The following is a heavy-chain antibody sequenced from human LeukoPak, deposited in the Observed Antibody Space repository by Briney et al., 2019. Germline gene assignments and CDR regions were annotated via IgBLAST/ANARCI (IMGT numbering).Heavy chain of an antibody. D-gene: IGHD6-19*01. V-gene: IGHV1-18*01. CDR2: ISAYNDNT. Sequence: VKVSCKASGYAFTSYGISWVRQAPGQGLEWMGWISAYNDNTNYAQKFQGRVTMTTDTSTSTAYMELRSLRSDDTAVYYCARSYSSGWYSSDWGQGTLVTVSS. J-gene: IGHJ4*02. CDR1: GYAFTSYG. CDR3: ARSYSSGWYSSD.